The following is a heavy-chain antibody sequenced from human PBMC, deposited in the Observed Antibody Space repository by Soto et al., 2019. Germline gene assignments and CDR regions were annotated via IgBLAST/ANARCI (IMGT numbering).Heavy chain of an antibody. D-gene: IGHD3-3*01. CDR2: ISAYNGNT. V-gene: IGHV1-18*04. J-gene: IGHJ6*02. CDR1: GDTFTSYG. Sequence: ASVKVSCKASGDTFTSYGSSLVRQAPGQWLEWMGWISAYNGNTNYAQKLQGRVTMTTDTSTSTAYMELRNLGSDDTTVYYCARDLSERTYTIFGVVIPYYYYGMDVWGQGTTVTVSS. CDR3: ARDLSERTYTIFGVVIPYYYYGMDV.